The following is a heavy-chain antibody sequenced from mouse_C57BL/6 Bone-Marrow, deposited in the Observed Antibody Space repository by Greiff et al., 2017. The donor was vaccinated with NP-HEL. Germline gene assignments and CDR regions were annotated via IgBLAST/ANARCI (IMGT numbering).Heavy chain of an antibody. D-gene: IGHD1-1*01. CDR3: TADTTVEMDY. CDR1: GFTFSNYW. V-gene: IGHV6-3*01. Sequence: EVKLVESGGGLVQPGGSMKLSCVASGFTFSNYWMNWVRQSPEKGLEWVAQIRLKSDNYATHYAESVKGRFTISRDDSKSSVYLQMNNLRAEDTGIYYCTADTTVEMDYWGQGTSVTVSS. J-gene: IGHJ4*01. CDR2: IRLKSDNYAT.